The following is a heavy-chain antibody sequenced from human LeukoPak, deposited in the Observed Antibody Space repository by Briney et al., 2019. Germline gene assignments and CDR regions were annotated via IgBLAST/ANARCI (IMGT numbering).Heavy chain of an antibody. CDR3: VKRSAGICPGFDY. D-gene: IGHD1-1*01. Sequence: GGSLRLSCAASGFTFSSYAMSWARQAPGKGLEWVSSIFGSGGTTYYADSVKGRFTISRDNSKNTLYMQMNSLRAEDTAIYYCVKRSAGICPGFDYWGQGALVTVSS. CDR1: GFTFSSYA. V-gene: IGHV3-23*01. J-gene: IGHJ4*02. CDR2: IFGSGGTT.